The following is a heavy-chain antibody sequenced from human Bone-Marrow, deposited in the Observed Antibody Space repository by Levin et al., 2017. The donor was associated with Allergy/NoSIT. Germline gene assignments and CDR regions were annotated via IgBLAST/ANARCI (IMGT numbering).Heavy chain of an antibody. V-gene: IGHV5-51*01. CDR1: GYSFTSYW. CDR2: IYPGDSDT. Sequence: KVSCKGSGYSFTSYWIGWVRQMPGKGLEWMGIIYPGDSDTRYSPSFQGQVTISADKSISTAYLQWSSLKASDTAMYYCARQDVGLGFGESPSPFDYWGQGTLVTVSS. J-gene: IGHJ4*02. D-gene: IGHD3-10*01. CDR3: ARQDVGLGFGESPSPFDY.